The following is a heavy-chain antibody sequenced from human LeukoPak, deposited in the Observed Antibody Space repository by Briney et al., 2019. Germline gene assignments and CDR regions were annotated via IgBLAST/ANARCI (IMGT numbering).Heavy chain of an antibody. D-gene: IGHD6-6*01. CDR3: ARSIAARLYWFDP. V-gene: IGHV3-64*01. CDR1: GFTFSSYA. J-gene: IGHJ5*02. Sequence: PGGSLRLSCAASGFTFSSYAMHWVRQAPGKGLEYVSAISSNGGSTYYANSVKGRFTIPRDNSKNTLYLQMGSLRAEDMAVYYCARSIAARLYWFDPWGQGTLVTVSS. CDR2: ISSNGGST.